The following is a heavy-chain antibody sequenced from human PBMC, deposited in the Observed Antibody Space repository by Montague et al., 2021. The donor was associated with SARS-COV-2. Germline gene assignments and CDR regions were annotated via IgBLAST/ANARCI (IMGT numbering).Heavy chain of an antibody. CDR2: IYYSGST. D-gene: IGHD2-21*01. CDR1: GDFISPYY. CDR3: VRGAYGGGAPFDY. Sequence: SETRSLTCIVSGDFISPYYLNWIRQSPGKRPEWIGNIYYSGSTNYNPSLMSRVTISVDTSKSHVSLKLSSVTAADTAVYYCVRGAYGGGAPFDYWGQGALVTVSS. V-gene: IGHV4-59*01. J-gene: IGHJ4*02.